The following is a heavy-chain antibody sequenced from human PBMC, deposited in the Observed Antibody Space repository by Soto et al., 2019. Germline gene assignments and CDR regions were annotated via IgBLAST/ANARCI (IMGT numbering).Heavy chain of an antibody. CDR3: ARGLGAIEGSGSYYGY. J-gene: IGHJ4*02. V-gene: IGHV4-34*01. CDR2: INHSGST. CDR1: GGSFSGYY. D-gene: IGHD3-10*01. Sequence: QVQLQQWGAGLLKPSETLSLTCAVYGGSFSGYYWSWIRQPPGKGLEWIGEINHSGSTNYNPSLKSRVTISVDTSKNQFSLKLSSVTAADTAVYYCARGLGAIEGSGSYYGYWCQGTLVTVSS.